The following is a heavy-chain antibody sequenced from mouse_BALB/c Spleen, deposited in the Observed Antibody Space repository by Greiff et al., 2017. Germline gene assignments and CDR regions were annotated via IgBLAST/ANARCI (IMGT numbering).Heavy chain of an antibody. CDR1: GYTFSSYW. D-gene: IGHD4-1*01. CDR3: ARSPLGPRYYFDY. V-gene: IGHV1-9*01. J-gene: IGHJ2*01. Sequence: QVTLKESGAELMKPGASVKISCKATGYTFSSYWIEWVKQRPGHGLEWIGEILPGSGSTNYNEKFKGKATFTADTSSNTAYMQLSSLTSEDSAVYYCARSPLGPRYYFDYWGQGTTLTVSS. CDR2: ILPGSGST.